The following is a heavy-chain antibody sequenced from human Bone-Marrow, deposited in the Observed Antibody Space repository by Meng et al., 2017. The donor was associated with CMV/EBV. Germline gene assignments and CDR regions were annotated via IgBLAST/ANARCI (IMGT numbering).Heavy chain of an antibody. CDR1: GCSISSSSYY. CDR2: IYYSGST. J-gene: IGHJ6*02. CDR3: ARQWADGDAYYYGMDV. V-gene: IGHV4-39*01. Sequence: SETLSLTCTVSGCSISSSSYYWGWIRQPPGKGLEWIGSIYYSGSTYYNPSLKSRVTISVDTSKNQFSLKLSSVTAADTAVYYCARQWADGDAYYYGMDVWGQGTTVTVSS. D-gene: IGHD5-24*01.